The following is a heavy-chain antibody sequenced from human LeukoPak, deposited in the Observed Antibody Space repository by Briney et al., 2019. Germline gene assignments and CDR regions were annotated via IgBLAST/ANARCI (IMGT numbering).Heavy chain of an antibody. D-gene: IGHD4-11*01. CDR3: AKDIAGQYDP. V-gene: IGHV3-43*02. CDR2: ISGDGSST. J-gene: IGHJ5*02. Sequence: GGSLRLSCAASGFTFDDYAMHCVRQAPGRGLEWVSLISGDGSSTYYADSVKGRFTVSRDNSKNSLFLQMNSPRTEDTALYYCAKDIAGQYDPWGQGTLVTVSS. CDR1: GFTFDDYA.